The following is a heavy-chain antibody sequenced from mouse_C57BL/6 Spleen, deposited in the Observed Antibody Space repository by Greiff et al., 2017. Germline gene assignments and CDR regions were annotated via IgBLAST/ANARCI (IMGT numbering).Heavy chain of an antibody. CDR2: ISYSGST. CDR3: AREGNYDYDGAWFAY. CDR1: GYSITSGYD. D-gene: IGHD2-4*01. Sequence: EVKLVESGPGMVKPSQSLSLTCTVTGYSITSGYDWHWIRHFPGNKLEWMGYISYSGSTNYNPSLKSRISITHDTSKNHFFLKLNSVTTEDTATYYCAREGNYDYDGAWFAYWGQGTLVTVSA. J-gene: IGHJ3*01. V-gene: IGHV3-1*01.